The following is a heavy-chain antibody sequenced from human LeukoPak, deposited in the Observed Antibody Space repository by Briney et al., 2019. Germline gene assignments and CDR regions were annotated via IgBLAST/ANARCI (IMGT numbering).Heavy chain of an antibody. V-gene: IGHV1-8*01. Sequence: GASVKVSCKASGYTFTSYDINWVRQATGQGLEWMGWMNPNSGNTGYAQKFQGRVTMTRNTSISTAYMELSSLRSEDTAVYYCARYGDYAYYFDYWGQGTLVTVSS. D-gene: IGHD4-17*01. CDR3: ARYGDYAYYFDY. CDR2: MNPNSGNT. CDR1: GYTFTSYD. J-gene: IGHJ4*02.